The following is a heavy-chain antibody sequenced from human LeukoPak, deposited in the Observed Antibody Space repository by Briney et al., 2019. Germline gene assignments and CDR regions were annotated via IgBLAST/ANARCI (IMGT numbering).Heavy chain of an antibody. V-gene: IGHV1-2*02. D-gene: IGHD1-26*01. CDR3: ARAGVVGATIGSDY. Sequence: ASVKVSCKASGYTFTDYYMHWVRQAPGQGLEWMGWINPNSGGTNYAQKFQGRVTMTRDTSISTAYMELSRLRSDDTAVYYCARAGVVGATIGSDYWGQGTLVTVSS. CDR2: INPNSGGT. CDR1: GYTFTDYY. J-gene: IGHJ4*02.